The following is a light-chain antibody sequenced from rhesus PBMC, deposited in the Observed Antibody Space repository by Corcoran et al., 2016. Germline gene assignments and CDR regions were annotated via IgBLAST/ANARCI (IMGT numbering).Light chain of an antibody. CDR2: ATS. CDR1: QGINKE. Sequence: DIQMTQSPSSLSASVGDRVTVTCRASQGINKELSWYQQKSGKAPTLLIYATSSLQTGVSSRFSGSGAETDYTLTITSLQPEDVATYYCLQDYTTPCSFGQGTKVEIK. CDR3: LQDYTTPCS. V-gene: IGKV1-94*01. J-gene: IGKJ2*01.